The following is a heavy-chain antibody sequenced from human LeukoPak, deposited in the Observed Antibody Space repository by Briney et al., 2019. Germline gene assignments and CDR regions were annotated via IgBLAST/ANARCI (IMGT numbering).Heavy chain of an antibody. CDR2: ISYSSTNI. CDR3: ARIAVTYTFDY. V-gene: IGHV3-21*01. Sequence: PGGSLRLSCAASGFTFSSYEMNWVRQAPGKGLEWVSSISYSSTNIYYADSVKGRFTISRDNAKKSLYLQMNSLRAEDTAVYYCARIAVTYTFDYWGQGTLVTVSS. D-gene: IGHD4-17*01. J-gene: IGHJ4*02. CDR1: GFTFSSYE.